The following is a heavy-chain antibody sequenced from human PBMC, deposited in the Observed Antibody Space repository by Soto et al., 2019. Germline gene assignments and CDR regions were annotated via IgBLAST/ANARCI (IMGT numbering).Heavy chain of an antibody. J-gene: IGHJ5*02. CDR3: ARVCGRGVRNWFDP. Sequence: SETLSLTCAVSGGSISSGGYSWSWIRQPPGKGLEWIGYIYHGGSTYYNPSLKSRVTISVDRSKNQFSLKLSSVTAADTAVYYCARVCGRGVRNWFDPWGQGTLVTVSS. D-gene: IGHD3-10*01. V-gene: IGHV4-30-2*01. CDR1: GGSISSGGYS. CDR2: IYHGGST.